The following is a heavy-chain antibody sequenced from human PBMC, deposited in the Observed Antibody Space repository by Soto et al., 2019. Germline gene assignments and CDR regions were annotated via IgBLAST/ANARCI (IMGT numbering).Heavy chain of an antibody. V-gene: IGHV3-23*01. CDR1: GFTFSSYA. CDR3: AKTANGWFSAFDI. Sequence: EVQLLESGGGLVQPGGSLRLSCAASGFTFSSYAMSWVRQAPGKGLKWFSAISGSGGTTYYADSGRGRFTFSRDYSKNTLYLQMNILRAEDTAVYYCAKTANGWFSAFDIWGQGTMVTVSS. CDR2: ISGSGGTT. J-gene: IGHJ3*02. D-gene: IGHD6-19*01.